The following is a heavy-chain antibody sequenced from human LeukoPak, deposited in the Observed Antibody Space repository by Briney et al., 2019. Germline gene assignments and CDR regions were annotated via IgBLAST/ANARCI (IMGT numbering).Heavy chain of an antibody. CDR2: ISHSGST. CDR3: ARGYYGSGSYYKGNYFDY. J-gene: IGHJ4*02. V-gene: IGHV4-38-2*01. Sequence: SETLSLTCAVSRYSISSGYNWGWIRQSPGKGLEWIGSISHSGSTYYNPSLKSRVTISVDTSKNEFSLNLSSVTAADTAVYYYARGYYGSGSYYKGNYFDYWGRGTLVTVSS. CDR1: RYSISSGYN. D-gene: IGHD3-10*01.